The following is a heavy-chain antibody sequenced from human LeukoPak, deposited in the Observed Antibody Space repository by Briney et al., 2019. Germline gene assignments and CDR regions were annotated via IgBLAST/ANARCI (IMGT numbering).Heavy chain of an antibody. Sequence: SETLSLTCAVYGGSFSGYYWSWIRQPPGKGLEWIGEINHSGSTNYHPSLKSRVTISVDTSKNQFSLKLSSVTAADTAVYYCARGKRPVGSRVNWFDPWGQGTLVTVSS. CDR3: ARGKRPVGSRVNWFDP. J-gene: IGHJ5*02. D-gene: IGHD3-10*01. CDR2: INHSGST. CDR1: GGSFSGYY. V-gene: IGHV4-34*01.